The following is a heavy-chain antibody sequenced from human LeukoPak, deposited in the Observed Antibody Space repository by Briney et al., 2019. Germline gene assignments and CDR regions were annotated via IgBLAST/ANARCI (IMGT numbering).Heavy chain of an antibody. J-gene: IGHJ4*02. V-gene: IGHV3-48*01. CDR2: IHDGGSPI. Sequence: GGSLRLSCAASGFTFSSYSMTWVRQAPGKGPEWISYIHDGGSPIYYADSVKGRFTVSRDNAKNSLYLQMNSLRAEDTAVYYCARGGSSWFSYWGQGTLVTVSS. CDR1: GFTFSSYS. D-gene: IGHD6-13*01. CDR3: ARGGSSWFSY.